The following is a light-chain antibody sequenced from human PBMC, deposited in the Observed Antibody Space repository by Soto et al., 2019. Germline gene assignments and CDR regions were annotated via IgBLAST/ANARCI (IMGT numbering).Light chain of an antibody. CDR2: DVI. Sequence: QSVLTQPASVSGSPGQSITISCTGTSGDVGGYNFVSWYQQHPGKAPKLMIYDVINRPSGVSNRFSGSKSGSTASLTISGLQAEDEADYYCSSYANSGAPMVFGGGTKLTVL. J-gene: IGLJ2*01. CDR1: SGDVGGYNF. CDR3: SSYANSGAPMV. V-gene: IGLV2-14*03.